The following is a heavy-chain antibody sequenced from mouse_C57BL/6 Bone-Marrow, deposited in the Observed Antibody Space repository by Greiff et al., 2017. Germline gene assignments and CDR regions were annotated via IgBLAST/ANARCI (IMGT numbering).Heavy chain of an antibody. Sequence: VHVKQSGAELVKPGASVKLSCKASGYTFTSYWMHWVKQRPGQGLGWIGMIHPNSGSTNYNEKFKSKATLTVDKSSSTAYMQLSSLTSEDSAVYYCARGDCDGAMDYWGRGTAVTVSS. D-gene: IGHD2-4*01. CDR3: ARGDCDGAMDY. V-gene: IGHV1-64*01. CDR2: IHPNSGST. CDR1: GYTFTSYW. J-gene: IGHJ4*01.